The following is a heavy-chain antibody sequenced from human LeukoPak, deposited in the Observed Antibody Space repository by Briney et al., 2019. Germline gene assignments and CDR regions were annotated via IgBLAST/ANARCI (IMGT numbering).Heavy chain of an antibody. CDR1: GYTFTGYY. J-gene: IGHJ4*02. CDR3: ARDLPYDSSGYYSDYFDY. V-gene: IGHV1-2*02. Sequence: ASVKVSCKASGYTFTGYYMHWVRQAPGQGLEWMGWINPSSGGTNYAQKFQGRVTMTRDTSISTAYMELSRLRSDDTAVYYCARDLPYDSSGYYSDYFDYWGQGTLVTVSS. CDR2: INPSSGGT. D-gene: IGHD3-22*01.